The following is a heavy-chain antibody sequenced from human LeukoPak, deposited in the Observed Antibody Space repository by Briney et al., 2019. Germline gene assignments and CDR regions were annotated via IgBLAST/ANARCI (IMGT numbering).Heavy chain of an antibody. CDR1: GGTFISYA. CDR3: ARGTDDYVWGSYRPDDAFDI. Sequence: GASVKVSCKASGGTFISYAISWVRQAPGQGLEWMGGIIPIFGTANYAQKFQGRVTITADESTSTAYMELSSLRSEDTAVYYCARGTDDYVWGSYRPDDAFDIWGQGTMVTVSS. D-gene: IGHD3-16*02. J-gene: IGHJ3*02. CDR2: IIPIFGTA. V-gene: IGHV1-69*13.